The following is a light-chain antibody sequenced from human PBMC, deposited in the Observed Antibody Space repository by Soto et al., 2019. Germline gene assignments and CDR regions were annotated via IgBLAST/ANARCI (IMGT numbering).Light chain of an antibody. J-gene: IGKJ1*01. CDR3: QQYTYWPPWT. CDR1: QSLTND. CDR2: GAS. Sequence: EIVLTQSPGALSLSPGERATLSCRASQSLTNDYFAWYQQKPGRALRLLIYGASTRATGVPARFSGSGSGTEFTLSISSLQSEDFAVYYCQQYTYWPPWTFGQGTKVDIK. V-gene: IGKV3D-15*01.